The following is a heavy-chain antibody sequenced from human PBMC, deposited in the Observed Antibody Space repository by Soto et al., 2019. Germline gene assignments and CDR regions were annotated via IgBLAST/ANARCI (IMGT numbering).Heavy chain of an antibody. J-gene: IGHJ6*02. V-gene: IGHV3-30-3*01. CDR1: GFTFSSYA. CDR3: ARDMASSSKTKNYYYYGMDV. D-gene: IGHD6-6*01. Sequence: QVQLVESGGGVVQPGRSLRLSCAASGFTFSSYAMHWARQAPGKGLEWVAVISYDGSNKYYADSVKGRFTISRDNSKNTLYLQMNSLRAEDTAVYYCARDMASSSKTKNYYYYGMDVWGQGTTVTVSS. CDR2: ISYDGSNK.